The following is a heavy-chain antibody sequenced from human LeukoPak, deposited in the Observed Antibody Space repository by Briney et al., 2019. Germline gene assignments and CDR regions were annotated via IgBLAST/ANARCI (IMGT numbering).Heavy chain of an antibody. CDR3: ARTKALGYCSSTSCYSPYFDY. J-gene: IGHJ4*02. Sequence: PSETLSLTCTVSGGSISSYYWSWIRQPPGKGLEWIGYIYYSGSTNYNPSLKSRVTISVDTSKNQFSLKLSSVTAADTAVYYCARTKALGYCSSTSCYSPYFDYWGQGTLVTVSS. CDR2: IYYSGST. V-gene: IGHV4-59*01. D-gene: IGHD2-2*01. CDR1: GGSISSYY.